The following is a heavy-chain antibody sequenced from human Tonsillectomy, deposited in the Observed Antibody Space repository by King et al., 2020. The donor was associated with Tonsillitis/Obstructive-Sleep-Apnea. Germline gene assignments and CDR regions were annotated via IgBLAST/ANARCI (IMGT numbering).Heavy chain of an antibody. CDR3: ARDHIFDY. Sequence: VQLVESGGALVQPGGSLRLSCAATGFTFRSYWMTWVRRAPGKGLEWVATIKYDGSEKSYVDSVKGRFTISRDNTKNSMYLQMNSLRVADTAVYYCARDHIFDYWGQGTLVTVSS. CDR2: IKYDGSEK. CDR1: GFTFRSYW. J-gene: IGHJ4*02. V-gene: IGHV3-7*04.